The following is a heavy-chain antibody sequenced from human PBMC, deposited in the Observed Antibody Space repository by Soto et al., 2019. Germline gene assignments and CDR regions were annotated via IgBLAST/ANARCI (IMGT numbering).Heavy chain of an antibody. CDR1: GSGGCVSTGVHY. D-gene: IGHD6-13*01. V-gene: IGHV4-61*08. CDR3: ERGDYTSGYWFDR. CDR2: IYYSGST. J-gene: IGHJ2*01. Sequence: QVQLQESGPGLVKPSETLSLTCTVSGSGGCVSTGVHYWSWIRQRPGKGLEWIGCIYYSGSTTSNHSLQSRVTTSVDTSQSQLSPKLTTAAPADNGGYYCERGDYTSGYWFDRWGRGTLVTVSS.